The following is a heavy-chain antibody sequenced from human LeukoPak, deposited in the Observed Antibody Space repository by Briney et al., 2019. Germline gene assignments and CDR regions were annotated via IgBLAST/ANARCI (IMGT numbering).Heavy chain of an antibody. CDR3: ARTIIGIYGSFEYYFDL. CDR1: GFTFSDNY. CDR2: ISISGATI. Sequence: GGSLRLSCAASGFTFSDNYMSWIRQAPGRGLEWVSFISISGATIHYADSVRGRLTISRDNAKNSLYLQMNSLRAEDTAMYYCARTIIGIYGSFEYYFDLWGQGTLVTVSS. D-gene: IGHD3-16*01. V-gene: IGHV3-11*01. J-gene: IGHJ4*02.